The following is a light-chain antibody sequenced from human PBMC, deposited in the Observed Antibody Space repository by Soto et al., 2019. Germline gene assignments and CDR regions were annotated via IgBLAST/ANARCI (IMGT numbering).Light chain of an antibody. Sequence: EKVMTQSPATLSVSPGERATLSCRPSENIKNSLAWYQQKPGQGPRLLIYDAFTRATDIPARFSGSASGTEFTLTISSLQSEDSAFYYCQQYDDWPLTLGGGTKVEIK. CDR2: DAF. J-gene: IGKJ4*01. V-gene: IGKV3-15*01. CDR3: QQYDDWPLT. CDR1: ENIKNS.